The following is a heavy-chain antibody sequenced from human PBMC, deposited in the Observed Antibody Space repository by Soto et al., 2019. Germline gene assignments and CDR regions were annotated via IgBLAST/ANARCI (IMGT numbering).Heavy chain of an antibody. V-gene: IGHV1-2*02. J-gene: IGHJ4*02. CDR1: GYAFTGYY. D-gene: IGHD3-3*01. CDR3: AIPHYDFWSGLYY. Sequence: ASVKVSCKASGYAFTGYYMHWVRQAPGQGLEWMGWINPNSGGTNYAQKFQGRVTMTRDTSISTAYMELSRLRSDDTAVYYCAIPHYDFWSGLYYWGQGTLVTVSS. CDR2: INPNSGGT.